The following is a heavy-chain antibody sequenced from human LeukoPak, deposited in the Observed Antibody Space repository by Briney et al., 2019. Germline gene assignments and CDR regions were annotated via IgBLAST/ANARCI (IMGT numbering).Heavy chain of an antibody. Sequence: GGSLRLSCAASGFTFSSYWMSWVRQAPGKGLEWVANIRQDGSEKYYVDSVKGRFTISRDNAKNSLYLQMNSLRAEDTAVYYCARYPGSGSYLPSYNWFDPWDQGTLVTVSS. CDR3: ARYPGSGSYLPSYNWFDP. J-gene: IGHJ5*02. V-gene: IGHV3-7*01. D-gene: IGHD3-10*01. CDR2: IRQDGSEK. CDR1: GFTFSSYW.